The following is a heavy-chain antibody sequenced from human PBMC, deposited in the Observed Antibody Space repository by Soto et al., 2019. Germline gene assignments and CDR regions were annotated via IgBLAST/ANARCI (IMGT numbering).Heavy chain of an antibody. J-gene: IGHJ4*02. CDR3: AKDGDDYGDYVHSY. V-gene: IGHV3-23*01. CDR1: GITFSNYA. Sequence: EVQLLESGGGLVQPGGSLRLSCTASGITFSNYAMSWVRQAPRKGLEWVSSISGSGGSTYYADSVKGRFTISRDNSKNTLYLQMNSLRAEDTAVYYCAKDGDDYGDYVHSYWGQGTLVTVSS. CDR2: ISGSGGST. D-gene: IGHD4-17*01.